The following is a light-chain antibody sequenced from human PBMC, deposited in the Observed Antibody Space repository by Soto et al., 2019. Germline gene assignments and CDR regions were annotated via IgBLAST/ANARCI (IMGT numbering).Light chain of an antibody. CDR2: YDS. J-gene: IGLJ2*01. V-gene: IGLV3-21*04. CDR3: QVWDSSSDHSLWV. CDR1: NIGSKS. Sequence: SYELTQPPSVSVAPGKTARITCGGNNIGSKSVHWYQQKPGQAPVLVIYYDSDRPSGIPERFSGSNSGNTATLTISRVEAGDEADYYCQVWDSSSDHSLWVFGGGTKVTVL.